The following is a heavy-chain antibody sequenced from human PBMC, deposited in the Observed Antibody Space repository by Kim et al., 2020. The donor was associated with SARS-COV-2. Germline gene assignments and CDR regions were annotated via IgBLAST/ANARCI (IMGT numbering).Heavy chain of an antibody. J-gene: IGHJ4*02. V-gene: IGHV4-34*01. D-gene: IGHD5-18*01. CDR2: INHSGST. Sequence: SETLSLTCAVYGGSFSGYYWSRIRQPPGKGLEWIGEINHSGSTNYNPSLKSRVTISVDTSKNQFSLKLSSVTAADTAVYYCARSRGYLKDDYWGQGTLVTVSS. CDR1: GGSFSGYY. CDR3: ARSRGYLKDDY.